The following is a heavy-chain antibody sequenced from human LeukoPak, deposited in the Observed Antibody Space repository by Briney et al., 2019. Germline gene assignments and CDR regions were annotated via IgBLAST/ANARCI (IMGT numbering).Heavy chain of an antibody. CDR2: IYYSGST. CDR1: GYSISSGYH. CDR3: ARGYYDSSGYYWYFDY. Sequence: PSETLSLTCAVSGYSISSGYHWGWIRQPPGKGLEWIGSIYYSGSTYYNPSLRSRVTISVDTSKNQFSLKLSSVTAADTAVYYCARGYYDSSGYYWYFDYWGQGTLVTVSS. J-gene: IGHJ4*02. V-gene: IGHV4-38-2*01. D-gene: IGHD3-22*01.